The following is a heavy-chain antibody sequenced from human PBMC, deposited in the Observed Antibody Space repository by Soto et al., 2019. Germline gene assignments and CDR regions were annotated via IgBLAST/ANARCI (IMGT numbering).Heavy chain of an antibody. CDR3: ARRVRYSSSRYMDV. V-gene: IGHV4-61*01. Sequence: SETLSLTCTVSGGSVSSGSYYWSWIRQPPGKGLEWIGYIYYSRSTNYNPSLKSRVTISVDTSKNQFSLKLSSVTAADTAVYYCARRVRYSSSRYMDVWGKGTTVTVSS. CDR1: GGSVSSGSYY. CDR2: IYYSRST. D-gene: IGHD6-13*01. J-gene: IGHJ6*03.